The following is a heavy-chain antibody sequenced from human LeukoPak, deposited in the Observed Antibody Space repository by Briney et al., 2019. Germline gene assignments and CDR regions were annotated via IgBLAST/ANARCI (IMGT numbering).Heavy chain of an antibody. CDR1: GGSVSSGSYY. CDR2: IYYSGST. Sequence: PSETLSLTCTVSGGSVSSGSYYWSWIRQPPGKGLEWIGYIYYSGSTNYNPSLKSRVTMSVDTSKNQFSLKLSSVTAADTAVYYCARVKGREGSTVIIDYWGQGTLVTVSS. CDR3: ARVKGREGSTVIIDY. V-gene: IGHV4-61*01. J-gene: IGHJ4*02. D-gene: IGHD3-10*01.